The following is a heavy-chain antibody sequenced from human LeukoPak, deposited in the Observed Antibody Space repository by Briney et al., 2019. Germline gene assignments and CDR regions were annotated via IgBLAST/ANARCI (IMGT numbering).Heavy chain of an antibody. CDR2: IYYSGST. V-gene: IGHV4-59*01. Sequence: ASETLSLTCTVSGGSIISYYWSWIRQPPGKGLEWIGYIYYSGSTNYNPSLKSRVTISVDTSKNQFSLKLSSVTAADTALYYCARGLLTNYYDSSGYAFDTWGQGTMVTVSS. J-gene: IGHJ3*02. CDR3: ARGLLTNYYDSSGYAFDT. D-gene: IGHD3-22*01. CDR1: GGSIISYY.